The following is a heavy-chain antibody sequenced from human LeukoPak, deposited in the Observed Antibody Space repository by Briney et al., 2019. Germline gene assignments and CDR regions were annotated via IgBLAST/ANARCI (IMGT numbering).Heavy chain of an antibody. CDR3: AKVEILIWFAHLTSFDY. D-gene: IGHD3-10*01. J-gene: IGHJ4*02. CDR1: GFTFSKYW. V-gene: IGHV3-74*01. CDR2: INTDGTVT. Sequence: GGSLRLSCAASGFTFSKYWMLWVRQAPGKGLESVSRINTDGTVTTYADSVKGRFTVSRDNADNTMFLQMNSVRAEDTAVYYCAKVEILIWFAHLTSFDYWGQGTLVTVSS.